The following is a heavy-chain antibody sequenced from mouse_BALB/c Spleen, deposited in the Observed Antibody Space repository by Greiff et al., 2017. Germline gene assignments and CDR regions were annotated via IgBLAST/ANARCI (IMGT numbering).Heavy chain of an antibody. V-gene: IGHV3-2*02. J-gene: IGHJ3*01. CDR3: AIGRDYDVFAY. CDR2: ISYSGST. Sequence: EVQLQQSGPGLVKPSQSLSLTCTVTGYSITSDYAWNWIRQFPGNKLEWMGYISYSGSTSYNPSLKSRISITRDTSKNQFFLQLNSVTTEDTATYYCAIGRDYDVFAYWGQGTLVTVSA. D-gene: IGHD2-4*01. CDR1: GYSITSDYA.